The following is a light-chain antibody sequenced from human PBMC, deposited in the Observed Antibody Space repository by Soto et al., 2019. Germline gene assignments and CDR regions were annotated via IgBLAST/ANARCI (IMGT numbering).Light chain of an antibody. CDR3: QQSYSTEDT. CDR2: KAS. J-gene: IGKJ2*01. Sequence: DIQMTQSPSTLPASVGDRVTVTCRASQSIRSWLAWYQEKPGKAPKLLIYKASTLKSGVPSRFSGSGSGTEFTLTISSLQPDDFATYYCQQSYSTEDTFGQGTKVDIK. V-gene: IGKV1-5*03. CDR1: QSIRSW.